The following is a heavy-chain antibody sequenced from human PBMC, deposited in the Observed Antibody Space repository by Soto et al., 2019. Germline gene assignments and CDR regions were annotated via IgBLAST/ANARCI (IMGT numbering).Heavy chain of an antibody. CDR3: ARSDPYYYDSSGYYPFDY. CDR1: GFTFSSYA. J-gene: IGHJ4*02. D-gene: IGHD3-22*01. V-gene: IGHV3-30*04. Sequence: GGSLRLSCAASGFTFSSYAMHWVRQAPGKGLEWVAVISYDGSNKYYADSVKGRFTISRDNSKNTLYLQMNSLRAEDTAVYYCARSDPYYYDSSGYYPFDYWGQGTLVTVSS. CDR2: ISYDGSNK.